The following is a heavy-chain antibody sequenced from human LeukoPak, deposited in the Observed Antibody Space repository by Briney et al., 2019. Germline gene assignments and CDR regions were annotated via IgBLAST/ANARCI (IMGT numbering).Heavy chain of an antibody. V-gene: IGHV3-11*04. D-gene: IGHD1-1*01. CDR1: GFTFSDYY. Sequence: PEGSLRLSCAASGFTFSDYYMSWIRQAPGKGLEWVSYISSSGSTIYYADSVKGRFTISRDNAKNSLYLQMNSLRAEDTAVFYCARERAGTTGGDAFDIWGQGTMVTVSS. J-gene: IGHJ3*02. CDR2: ISSSGSTI. CDR3: ARERAGTTGGDAFDI.